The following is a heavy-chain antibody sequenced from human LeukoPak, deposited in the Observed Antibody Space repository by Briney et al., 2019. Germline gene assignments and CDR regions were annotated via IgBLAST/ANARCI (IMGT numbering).Heavy chain of an antibody. V-gene: IGHV1-58*01. CDR1: GFTFTSSA. D-gene: IGHD2-2*01. J-gene: IGHJ4*02. CDR3: AAGVVPAASAASGY. CDR2: IVVGSGNT. Sequence: GASVKFSCKASGFTFTSSAVQWVRQARGQRLEWIGWIVVGSGNTNYAQKFQERVTITRDMSTSTAYMELSSLRSEDTAVYYCAAGVVPAASAASGYWGQGTLVTVSS.